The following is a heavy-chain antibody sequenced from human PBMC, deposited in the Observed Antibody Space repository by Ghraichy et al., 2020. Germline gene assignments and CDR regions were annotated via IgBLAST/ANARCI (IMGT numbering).Heavy chain of an antibody. D-gene: IGHD1-1*01. Sequence: ASVKVSCKASGYTFTSYGISWVRQAPGQGLEWMGWISAYNGNTNYAQKLQGRVTMTTDTSTSTAYIVLRSLRSDDTAVYYCAWGLGTTSPYYYYGMDVWGQGTTVTVAS. J-gene: IGHJ6*02. CDR1: GYTFTSYG. CDR2: ISAYNGNT. V-gene: IGHV1-18*04. CDR3: AWGLGTTSPYYYYGMDV.